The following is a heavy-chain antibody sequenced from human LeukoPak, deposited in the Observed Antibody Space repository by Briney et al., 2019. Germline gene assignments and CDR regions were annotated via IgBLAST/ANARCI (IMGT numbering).Heavy chain of an antibody. J-gene: IGHJ4*02. D-gene: IGHD1-14*01. CDR2: ISSSSSYI. Sequence: GGSLRLSCAASGFTFSSYSMNWVRQAPGKGLEWVSSISSSSSYIYYADSVKGRFTISRDNAKNSLYLQMNSLRAEDTAVYYCARAPEYGLYYFDYWGQGTLVTVSS. CDR1: GFTFSSYS. V-gene: IGHV3-21*01. CDR3: ARAPEYGLYYFDY.